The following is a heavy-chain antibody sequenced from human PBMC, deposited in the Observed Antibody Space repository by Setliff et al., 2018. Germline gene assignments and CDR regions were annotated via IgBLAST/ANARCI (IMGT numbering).Heavy chain of an antibody. Sequence: WASVKVSCKSSGYTFTSYGINWVRQAPGQGLEWMGWINAYAQKFQGRVTMTIDTLTSTAYMELRSLRSDDTAVYYCARGPLDFVVTPAAAKFDYWGQGTLVTVSS. D-gene: IGHD2-2*01. CDR3: ARGPLDFVVTPAAAKFDY. CDR2: INA. J-gene: IGHJ4*02. V-gene: IGHV1-18*01. CDR1: GYTFTSYG.